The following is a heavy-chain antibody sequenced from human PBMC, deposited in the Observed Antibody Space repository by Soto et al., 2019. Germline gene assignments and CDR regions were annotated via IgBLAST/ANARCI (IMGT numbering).Heavy chain of an antibody. D-gene: IGHD3-22*01. CDR1: GFTFSSYE. J-gene: IGHJ4*02. CDR2: ISSSCSTI. Sequence: GGSLRLSCAASGFTFSSYEMNWVRQAPGKGLEWVSYISSSCSTIYYADSVKGRFSISRDNAKNSLYLQMHSLRAEDTDVYYCASYSDGIIFDYWGQGSLVTVSS. CDR3: ASYSDGIIFDY. V-gene: IGHV3-48*03.